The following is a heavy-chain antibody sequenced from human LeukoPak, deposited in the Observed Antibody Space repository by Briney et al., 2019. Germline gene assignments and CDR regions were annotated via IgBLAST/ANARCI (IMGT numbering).Heavy chain of an antibody. CDR1: GFTFSDYY. D-gene: IGHD5-18*01. V-gene: IGHV3-11*04. CDR3: AGSSGYSYGYIDY. J-gene: IGHJ4*02. Sequence: GGSLRLSCAASGFTFSDYYMSWIRQAPGKGLEWVSYISSSGSTIYYADSVKGRFTISRDNAKNSLYLQMISLRAEDTAVYYCAGSSGYSYGYIDYWGQGTLVTVSS. CDR2: ISSSGSTI.